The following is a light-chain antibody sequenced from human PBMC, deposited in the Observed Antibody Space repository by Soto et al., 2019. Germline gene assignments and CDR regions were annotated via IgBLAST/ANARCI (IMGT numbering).Light chain of an antibody. CDR3: QQSYSTPYT. CDR1: QSISSY. J-gene: IGKJ2*01. CDR2: AAS. V-gene: IGKV1-39*01. Sequence: DIQMTQSPSSLSASLGDRVTITCRASQSISSYLNWYQQKPGKAPKLLIYAASSLQSGVPSRLSGSGSGTDFTLTISSLQPEDFATYYCQQSYSTPYTFGQGTKLEIK.